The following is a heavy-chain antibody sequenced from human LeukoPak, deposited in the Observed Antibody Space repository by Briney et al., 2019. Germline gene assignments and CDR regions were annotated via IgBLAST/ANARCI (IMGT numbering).Heavy chain of an antibody. CDR1: GYTFTMSA. CDR2: ISLYNGKT. V-gene: IGHV1-18*01. D-gene: IGHD3-22*01. CDR3: ARDRSSDYPSIYFAP. J-gene: IGHJ5*02. Sequence: ASVKVSCKDSGYTFTMSAITWVRQAPGQGLEWMGWISLYNGKTYYAQNLQGRVTMTTDTSTNTAYMELTSLKSDDTAVYYCARDRSSDYPSIYFAPWGQGTLVTVSS.